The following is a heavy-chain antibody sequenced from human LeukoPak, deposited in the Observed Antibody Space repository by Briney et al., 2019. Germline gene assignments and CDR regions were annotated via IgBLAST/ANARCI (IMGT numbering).Heavy chain of an antibody. CDR3: ARRITIAAAGWGYGMDV. J-gene: IGHJ6*02. CDR2: IRHDGSDK. D-gene: IGHD6-13*01. V-gene: IGHV3-7*03. CDR1: GFTFNNHW. Sequence: GGSLRLSCAASGFTFNNHWMSWVRQAPGKGLEWVANIRHDGSDKKYVDSVKGRFAISRDNAENLLFLQMNSLRAEDTAVYYCARRITIAAAGWGYGMDVWGQGTTVTVSS.